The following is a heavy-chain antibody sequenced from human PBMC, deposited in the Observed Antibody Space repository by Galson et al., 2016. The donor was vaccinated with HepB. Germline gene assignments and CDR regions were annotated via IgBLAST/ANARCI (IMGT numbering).Heavy chain of an antibody. CDR2: TYYRSKWDN. J-gene: IGHJ3*02. CDR1: GDSVSSNSAA. D-gene: IGHD6-19*01. V-gene: IGHV6-1*01. Sequence: CAISGDSVSSNSAAWNWIRQSPSRGLEWLGRTYYRSKWDNDYGESVKSRITINPDTSKNQFSLQLNSVTPEDTAVYYCARKIPVAGIEGFDIWGQGTMVTVSS. CDR3: ARKIPVAGIEGFDI.